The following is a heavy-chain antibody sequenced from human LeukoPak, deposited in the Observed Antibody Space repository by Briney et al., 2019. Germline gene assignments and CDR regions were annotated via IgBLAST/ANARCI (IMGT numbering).Heavy chain of an antibody. CDR3: ARVGYYEGSGYYCDY. V-gene: IGHV3-11*01. CDR1: GFTFSDYY. Sequence: GGSLRLSCAASGFTFSDYYMSWIRQAPGKGLEWVSYISSSGSTIYYADSVKGRFTISRDNAKNSPYLQMNSLRAEDTAFYYCARVGYYEGSGYYCDYWGQGALVTVSS. D-gene: IGHD3-22*01. J-gene: IGHJ4*02. CDR2: ISSSGSTI.